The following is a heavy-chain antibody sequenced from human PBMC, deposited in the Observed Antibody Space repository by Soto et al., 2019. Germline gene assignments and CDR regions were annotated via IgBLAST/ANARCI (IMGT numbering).Heavy chain of an antibody. D-gene: IGHD1-20*01. V-gene: IGHV4-30-2*01. Sequence: KTSETLSLTCAVSGGSISMGGYSWSWIRQPPGKGLEWIGYIYHSGSTYYNPSLKNRVTISVDRSKNQFSLKLSSVTAADTAVYYCARATPNLTGDYAYYFDYWGQGNLVTVLL. CDR2: IYHSGST. CDR3: ARATPNLTGDYAYYFDY. CDR1: GGSISMGGYS. J-gene: IGHJ4*02.